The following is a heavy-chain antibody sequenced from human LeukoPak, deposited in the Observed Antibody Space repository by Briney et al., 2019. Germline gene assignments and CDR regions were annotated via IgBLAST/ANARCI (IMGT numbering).Heavy chain of an antibody. V-gene: IGHV3-21*01. CDR2: ISSSSSYI. D-gene: IGHD5-18*01. J-gene: IGHJ4*02. Sequence: GGSLRLSCAASGFTFSSYSMNWVRKAPGKGLEWVSSISSSSSYIYYADSVKGRFTISRDNAKNSLYLQMNSLRAEDTAVYYCARDTRIQLWSQLRKRFDYWGQGTLVTVSS. CDR3: ARDTRIQLWSQLRKRFDY. CDR1: GFTFSSYS.